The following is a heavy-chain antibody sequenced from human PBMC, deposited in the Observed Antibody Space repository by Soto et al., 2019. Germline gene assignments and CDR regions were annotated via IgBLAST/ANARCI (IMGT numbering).Heavy chain of an antibody. CDR2: FCYSGNT. CDR1: GDSISSGRYD. Sequence: SETLSLTCTVSGDSISSGRYDWGWVRQPPGKGLEWIGSFCYSGNTRYNPSLKSRVSISVDTSKNHFSLKLTSVTAADTAVYYCARGSAGPRLHSWGQGTLVTVSS. J-gene: IGHJ4*02. D-gene: IGHD6-6*01. V-gene: IGHV4-39*02. CDR3: ARGSAGPRLHS.